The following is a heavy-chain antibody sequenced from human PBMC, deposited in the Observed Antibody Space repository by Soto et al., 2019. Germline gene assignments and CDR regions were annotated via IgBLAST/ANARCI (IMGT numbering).Heavy chain of an antibody. Sequence: QVQLVQSGAEVKKPGSSVKVSCKASGGTFSSYAISWVRQAPGQGLEWMGGIIPIFGTANYAQKFQGRVTITAYESTSTAYVELSSLRSEDTAVYYCARGPPGSSSWYWYFDLWGRGTLVSVSS. J-gene: IGHJ2*01. CDR3: ARGPPGSSSWYWYFDL. V-gene: IGHV1-69*01. CDR2: IIPIFGTA. CDR1: GGTFSSYA. D-gene: IGHD6-13*01.